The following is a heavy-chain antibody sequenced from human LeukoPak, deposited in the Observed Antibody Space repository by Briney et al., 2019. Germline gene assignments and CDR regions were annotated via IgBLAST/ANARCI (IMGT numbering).Heavy chain of an antibody. CDR1: GDSISRYY. D-gene: IGHD1-26*01. Sequence: SETLSLTCSVSGDSISRYYWNWIRQPPGKGLEWIGYIYYSGSTDYNPSLKSRATISVDTSKNQFSLKLSSVTAADTAVYYCARLILGKNFDPWGQGTLVTVSS. V-gene: IGHV4-59*08. J-gene: IGHJ5*02. CDR3: ARLILGKNFDP. CDR2: IYYSGST.